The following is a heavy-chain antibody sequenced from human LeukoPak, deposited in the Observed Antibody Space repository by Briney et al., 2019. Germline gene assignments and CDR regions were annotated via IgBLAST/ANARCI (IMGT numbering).Heavy chain of an antibody. Sequence: PGGSLRLSCAASGFTFSSYGMHWVRQAPGKGLEWVAVISYDGSNKYYADSVKGRFTISRDNSKNTLYLQMNSLRAEDTAVYYCAKESGSGYSSSCPGYWGQGTLVTVSS. V-gene: IGHV3-30*18. CDR3: AKESGSGYSSSCPGY. J-gene: IGHJ4*02. D-gene: IGHD6-13*01. CDR1: GFTFSSYG. CDR2: ISYDGSNK.